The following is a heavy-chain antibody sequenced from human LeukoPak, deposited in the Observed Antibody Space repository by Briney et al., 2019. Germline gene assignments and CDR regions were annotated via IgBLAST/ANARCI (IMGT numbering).Heavy chain of an antibody. CDR1: GFTFSNFA. CDR2: FGHNGDIT. D-gene: IGHD3-3*01. CDR3: AKQAGWGAYFSFLPFDF. V-gene: IGHV3-23*01. Sequence: GGSLRLSCAASGFTFSNFAIHWVRQAPGKGLEWVSGFGHNGDITYSDSVKGRFTISRDNSKNTLFLQMNSLRADDTAVYFCAKQAGWGAYFSFLPFDFWGRGTLVTVSS. J-gene: IGHJ4*02.